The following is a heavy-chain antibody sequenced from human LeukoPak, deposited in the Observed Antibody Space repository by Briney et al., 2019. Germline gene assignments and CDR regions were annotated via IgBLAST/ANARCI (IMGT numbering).Heavy chain of an antibody. D-gene: IGHD3-10*01. J-gene: IGHJ4*02. V-gene: IGHV3-30*18. CDR1: GFPFSTYD. Sequence: PGRSLRLSCAASGFPFSTYDMHWVRQAPDKGLQWVAVISSDGYRTVYPDSVGGRFTISRDNFKNTVDLQMISMTAEDTAMYFCAKGLGTGSVLARPLHYWGQGTLVTVSS. CDR2: ISSDGYRT. CDR3: AKGLGTGSVLARPLHY.